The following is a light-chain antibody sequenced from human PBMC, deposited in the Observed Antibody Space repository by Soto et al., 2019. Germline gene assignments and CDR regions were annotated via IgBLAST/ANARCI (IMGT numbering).Light chain of an antibody. CDR1: SSNIGAGYD. J-gene: IGLJ1*01. CDR2: GNS. V-gene: IGLV1-40*01. CDR3: QSYDSSLSALYV. Sequence: QSVLTQPPSVSGAPGQRVTISGTGSSSNIGAGYDVHWYQQLPGTAPKLLIYGNSNRPSGVPDRFSGSKSGTSASLAITGLQAEDEADSYCQSYDSSLSALYVFGTGTKVTVL.